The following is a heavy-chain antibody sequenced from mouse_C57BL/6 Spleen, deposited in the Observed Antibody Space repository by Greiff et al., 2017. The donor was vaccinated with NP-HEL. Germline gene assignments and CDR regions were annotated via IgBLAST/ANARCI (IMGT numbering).Heavy chain of an antibody. D-gene: IGHD1-1*01. CDR2: IDPNSGGT. CDR3: ARWVWGSSSYYFDY. V-gene: IGHV1-72*01. Sequence: QVHVKQPGAELVKPGASVKLSCKASGYTFTSYWMHWVKQRPGRGLEWIGRIDPNSGGTKYNEKFKSKATLTVDKPSSTAYMQLSSLTSEDSAVYYCARWVWGSSSYYFDYWGQGTTLTVSS. CDR1: GYTFTSYW. J-gene: IGHJ2*01.